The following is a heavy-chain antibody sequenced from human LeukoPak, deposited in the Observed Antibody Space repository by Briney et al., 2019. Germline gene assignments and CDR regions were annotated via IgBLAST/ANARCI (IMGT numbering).Heavy chain of an antibody. CDR2: ISSSGSTI. CDR3: ARMEWELLPTGGWFDP. J-gene: IGHJ5*02. V-gene: IGHV3-48*03. Sequence: GGSLRLSCAASGFTFSSYEMNWVRQAPGKGLEWVSYISSSGSTIYYADSVKGRFTISRDNAKNSLYLQMNSLRAEDTAVYYCARMEWELLPTGGWFDPWGQGTLVTVSS. D-gene: IGHD1-26*01. CDR1: GFTFSSYE.